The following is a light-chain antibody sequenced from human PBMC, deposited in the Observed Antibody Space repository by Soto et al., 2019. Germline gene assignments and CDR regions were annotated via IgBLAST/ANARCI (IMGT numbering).Light chain of an antibody. Sequence: EIVLTQSPGTLSLSPGERATLSCRASQSISSTFLAWYQQKPGQAPRVLLYGASTRATGIPDRFSGSGSGTDFTLTISRLEPEDLAVYFCQQYESSRTFDQGTKVEMK. CDR2: GAS. J-gene: IGKJ1*01. CDR1: QSISSTF. CDR3: QQYESSRT. V-gene: IGKV3-20*01.